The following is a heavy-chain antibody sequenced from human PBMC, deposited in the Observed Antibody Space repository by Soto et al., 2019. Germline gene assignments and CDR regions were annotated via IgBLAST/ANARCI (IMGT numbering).Heavy chain of an antibody. V-gene: IGHV1-69*02. D-gene: IGHD3-22*01. CDR3: ARAPRDSSGYWLLDY. Sequence: SVKVSCKASGGTFSSYTISWVRQAPGQGLEWMGRIIPILGIANYAQKFQGRVTITADKSTSTAYMELSSLRSEDTAVYYCARAPRDSSGYWLLDYWGQGTLVTVSS. CDR2: IIPILGIA. J-gene: IGHJ4*02. CDR1: GGTFSSYT.